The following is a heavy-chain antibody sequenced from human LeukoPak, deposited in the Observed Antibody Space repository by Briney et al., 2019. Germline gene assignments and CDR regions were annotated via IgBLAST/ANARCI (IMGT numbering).Heavy chain of an antibody. J-gene: IGHJ4*02. Sequence: GGSLRLSCVASGFTFSSNGMHWVRQAPGKGLEWVTFIQYDGSKKYYADSVKGRFTISRDNAKNSLYLQMNSLRAEDTAVYYCARDSTATDYWGQGTLVTVSS. CDR2: IQYDGSKK. V-gene: IGHV3-30*02. D-gene: IGHD4-17*01. CDR3: ARDSTATDY. CDR1: GFTFSSNG.